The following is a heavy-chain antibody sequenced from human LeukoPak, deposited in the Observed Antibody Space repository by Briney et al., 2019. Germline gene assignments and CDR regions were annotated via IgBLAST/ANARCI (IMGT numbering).Heavy chain of an antibody. V-gene: IGHV3-66*01. CDR2: IYPDGRT. D-gene: IGHD3-22*01. CDR3: ARTPHYDSTYFDY. CDR1: GFTVSTNY. J-gene: IGHJ4*01. Sequence: PGGSLRLSCAASGFTVSTNYMNWVRQAPGKGLEWVSVIYPDGRTYYADSVRGRLTISRANSKKTLYLQMNSLRAEDTAVYYCARTPHYDSTYFDYWGHGTLVTVSS.